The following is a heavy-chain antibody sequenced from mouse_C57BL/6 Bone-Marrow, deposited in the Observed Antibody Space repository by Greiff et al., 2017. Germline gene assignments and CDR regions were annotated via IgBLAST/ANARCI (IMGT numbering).Heavy chain of an antibody. CDR3: ASVYDYDLYYAMDY. CDR2: INYDGSST. J-gene: IGHJ4*01. Sequence: EVKLVESEGGLVQPGSSMKLSCTASGFTFSDYYMAWVRQVPEKGLEWVANINYDGSSTYYLDSLKSRFIISRDNAKNILYLQMSSLKSEDTATYYCASVYDYDLYYAMDYWGQGTSVTVSS. V-gene: IGHV5-16*01. D-gene: IGHD2-4*01. CDR1: GFTFSDYY.